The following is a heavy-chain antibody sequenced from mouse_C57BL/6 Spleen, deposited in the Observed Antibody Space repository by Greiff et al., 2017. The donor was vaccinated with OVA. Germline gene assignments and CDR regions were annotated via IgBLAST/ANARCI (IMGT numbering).Heavy chain of an antibody. J-gene: IGHJ3*01. Sequence: QVHVKQPGAELVKPGASVKMSCKASGYTFTSYWITWVKQRPGQGLEWIGDIYPGSGSTNYNEKFKSKATLTVDTSSSTAYMQLSSLTSEDSAVYYCARRRYGNYLAWFAYWGQGTLVTVSA. CDR2: IYPGSGST. V-gene: IGHV1-55*01. CDR1: GYTFTSYW. D-gene: IGHD2-10*02. CDR3: ARRRYGNYLAWFAY.